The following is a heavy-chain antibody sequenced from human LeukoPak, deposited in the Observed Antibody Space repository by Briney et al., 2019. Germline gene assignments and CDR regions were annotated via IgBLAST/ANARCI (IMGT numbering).Heavy chain of an antibody. J-gene: IGHJ3*02. V-gene: IGHV3-53*01. CDR3: ARDPYRFAFDI. CDR2: IYSGGST. Sequence: PGGSLRLSCAASGFTVSSNYMSWVRQAPGKGLEWVSVIYSGGSTYYADSVKGRFTIPRDNSNNSLYLQMNSLRAEDTAVYYCARDPYRFAFDIWGQGTVVLVSS. CDR1: GFTVSSNY. D-gene: IGHD1-26*01.